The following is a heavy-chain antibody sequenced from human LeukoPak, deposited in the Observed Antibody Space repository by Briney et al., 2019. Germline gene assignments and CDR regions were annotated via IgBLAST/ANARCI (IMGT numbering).Heavy chain of an antibody. J-gene: IGHJ4*02. CDR3: ARTPSYAWRSNDY. CDR1: GYTFSSYD. Sequence: PMASVKVSCKASGYTFSSYDINWVRQATGQGLEWMGWMNPISGNTGYAQKFQGRVTMTRSTSISTAYMELGSLTSEYTAVYYFARTPSYAWRSNDYWGQGTLVTVSS. V-gene: IGHV1-8*01. D-gene: IGHD2-2*01. CDR2: MNPISGNT.